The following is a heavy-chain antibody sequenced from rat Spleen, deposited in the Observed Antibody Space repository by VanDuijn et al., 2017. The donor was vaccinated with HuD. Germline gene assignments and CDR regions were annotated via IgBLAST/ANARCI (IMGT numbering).Heavy chain of an antibody. CDR2: IWGDGST. Sequence: VQLVESGGGLVQPGGSIKLSCAASGFTFSDYYMAWVRQPPGKGLEWMGGIWGDGSTDYNSALKSRLSISRDTSKNQVFLKMNGLQTDDTAIYFCTRSYGGYTSNWFPYWGQGTLVTVSS. V-gene: IGHV2-1*01. J-gene: IGHJ3*01. CDR3: TRSYGGYTSNWFPY. CDR1: GFTFSDYY. D-gene: IGHD1-11*01.